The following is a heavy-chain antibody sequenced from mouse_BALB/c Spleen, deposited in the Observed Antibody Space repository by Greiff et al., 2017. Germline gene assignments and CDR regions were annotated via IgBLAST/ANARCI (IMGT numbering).Heavy chain of an antibody. Sequence: EVKVVESGGGLVQPGGSRKLSCAASGFTFSSFGMHWVRQAPEKGLEWVAYISSGSSTIYYADTVKGRFTISRDNPKNTLFLQMTSLRSEDTAMYYCARSTATGAMDYWGQGTSVTVSS. CDR3: ARSTATGAMDY. V-gene: IGHV5-17*02. D-gene: IGHD1-2*01. CDR1: GFTFSSFG. J-gene: IGHJ4*01. CDR2: ISSGSSTI.